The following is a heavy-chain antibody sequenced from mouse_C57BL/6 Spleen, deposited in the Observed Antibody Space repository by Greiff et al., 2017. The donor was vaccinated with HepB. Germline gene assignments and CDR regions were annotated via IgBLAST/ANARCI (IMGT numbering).Heavy chain of an antibody. D-gene: IGHD2-14*01. CDR3: ARVGSKVYYYAMDY. V-gene: IGHV1-55*01. CDR1: GYTFTSYW. Sequence: QVQLQQPGAELVKPGASVKMSCKASGYTFTSYWITWVKQRPGQGLEWIGDIYPGSGSTNYNEKFKRKATLTVDTSSSTAYMQLSSLTSEDSAVYYCARVGSKVYYYAMDYWGQGTSVTVSS. J-gene: IGHJ4*01. CDR2: IYPGSGST.